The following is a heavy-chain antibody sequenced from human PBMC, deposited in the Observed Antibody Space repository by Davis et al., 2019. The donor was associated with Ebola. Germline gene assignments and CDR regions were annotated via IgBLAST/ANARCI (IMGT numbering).Heavy chain of an antibody. J-gene: IGHJ5*02. CDR1: GFTFDDYA. CDR2: ISWNSGSI. CDR3: AKLVVPAASPFDP. D-gene: IGHD2-2*01. Sequence: SLKISCAASGFTFDDYAMHWVRQAPGKGLEWVSGISWNSGSIGYADSVKGRFTISRDNAKNSLYLQMNSLRAEDTAVYYCAKLVVPAASPFDPWGQGTLVTVSS. V-gene: IGHV3-9*01.